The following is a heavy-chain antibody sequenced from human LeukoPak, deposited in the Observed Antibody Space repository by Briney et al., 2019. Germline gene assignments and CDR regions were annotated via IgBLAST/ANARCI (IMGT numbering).Heavy chain of an antibody. J-gene: IGHJ6*02. CDR2: IRSKAYGGTT. CDR3: TRDSSEHDYGDYVPKPVRSGYYYYGMDV. Sequence: PGGSPRPSCTASGFTFGDYAMSWVRQAPGKGLEWVGFIRSKAYGGTTEYAASVKGRFTISRDDSKSIAYLQMNSLKTEDTAVYYCTRDSSEHDYGDYVPKPVRSGYYYYGMDVWGQGTTVTVSS. CDR1: GFTFGDYA. V-gene: IGHV3-49*04. D-gene: IGHD4-17*01.